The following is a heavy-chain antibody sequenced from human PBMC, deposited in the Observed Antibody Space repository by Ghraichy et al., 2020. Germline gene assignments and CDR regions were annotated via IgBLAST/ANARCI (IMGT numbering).Heavy chain of an antibody. D-gene: IGHD4-11*01. Sequence: GGSLRLSCAASGFTFSSYAMHWVRQAPGKGLEWVAVISYDGSNKYYADSVKGRFTISRDNSKNTLYLQMNSLRAEDTAVYYCARDYGTTPHWYFDLWGRGTLVTVSS. CDR2: ISYDGSNK. V-gene: IGHV3-30-3*01. CDR3: ARDYGTTPHWYFDL. CDR1: GFTFSSYA. J-gene: IGHJ2*01.